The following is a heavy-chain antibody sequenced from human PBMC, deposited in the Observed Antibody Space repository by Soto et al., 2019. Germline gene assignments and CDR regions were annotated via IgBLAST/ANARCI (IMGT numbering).Heavy chain of an antibody. V-gene: IGHV4-31*03. J-gene: IGHJ5*02. CDR2: IYYSGST. D-gene: IGHD4-17*01. Sequence: SETLSLTCTVSGGSISSGVYYWSWIRQHPGKGLEWIGYIYYSGSTYYNPSLKSRVTISVDTSKNQFSLKLSSVTAADTAVYYCAREVSYADDNWFDPWGQGTLVTVSS. CDR3: AREVSYADDNWFDP. CDR1: GGSISSGVYY.